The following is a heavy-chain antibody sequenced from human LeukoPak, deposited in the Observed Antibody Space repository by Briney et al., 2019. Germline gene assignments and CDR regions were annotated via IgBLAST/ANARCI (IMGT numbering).Heavy chain of an antibody. V-gene: IGHV4-59*08. Sequence: SETLSLTCTVSGGSISSYYWNWIRQPPGKGLEWIGYIYYSGSTNYNPSLKIRVTISVDTSKNQFSLKLSSVTAADTAVYYCARQIVVVPAALYWFDPWGQETLVTVSS. D-gene: IGHD2-15*01. CDR2: IYYSGST. CDR1: GGSISSYY. J-gene: IGHJ5*02. CDR3: ARQIVVVPAALYWFDP.